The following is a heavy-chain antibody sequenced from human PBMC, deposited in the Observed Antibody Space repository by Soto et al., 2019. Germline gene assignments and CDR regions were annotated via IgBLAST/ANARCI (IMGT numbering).Heavy chain of an antibody. CDR1: GFTFSNIW. D-gene: IGHD1-7*01. V-gene: IGHV3-7*03. CDR3: ATDLNWDST. Sequence: GGSLRLSCAASGFTFSNIWMTWVRQFSGKGLEWVASVKPDGSETHYVDSVKGRFTISRDNAKSSLYLQMNSLTAGDTAIYYCATDLNWDSTWGTGTLVTVSS. CDR2: VKPDGSET. J-gene: IGHJ4*02.